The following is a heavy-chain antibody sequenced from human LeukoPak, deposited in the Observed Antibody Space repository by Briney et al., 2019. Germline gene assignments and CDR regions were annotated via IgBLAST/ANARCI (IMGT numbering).Heavy chain of an antibody. J-gene: IGHJ5*02. CDR1: GGSISSGDYY. V-gene: IGHV4-30-4*02. Sequence: PSETLSLTCTVSGGSISSGDYYWSWIRQPPGKGLEWIGYIYYSGNTYYNPSLNSRVIISVDTSKNQFSLKLSSVTAADTAVYYCARVWIIAVAGTGWFDPWGQGTLVTVSS. CDR2: IYYSGNT. D-gene: IGHD6-19*01. CDR3: ARVWIIAVAGTGWFDP.